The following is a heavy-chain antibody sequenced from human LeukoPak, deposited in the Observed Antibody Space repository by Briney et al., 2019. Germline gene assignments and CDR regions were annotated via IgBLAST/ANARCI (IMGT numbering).Heavy chain of an antibody. CDR3: ARDFRRSSSWPFDY. J-gene: IGHJ4*02. CDR2: ISSSSSYT. V-gene: IGHV3-11*06. Sequence: GGSLRLSCAASGFTFSDYYMSWIRQAPGKGLEGVSYISSSSSYTNYVDSVKGRFTISRDNAKNSLYLQMNSLRAEDTAVYHCARDFRRSSSWPFDYWGQGTLVTVSS. D-gene: IGHD6-13*01. CDR1: GFTFSDYY.